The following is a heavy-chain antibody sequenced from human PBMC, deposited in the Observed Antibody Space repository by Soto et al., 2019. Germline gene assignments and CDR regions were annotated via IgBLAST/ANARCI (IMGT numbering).Heavy chain of an antibody. CDR1: GFTFSSYS. CDR2: ISSSSSYI. D-gene: IGHD3-22*01. J-gene: IGHJ4*02. Sequence: EVQLVGSGGGLVKPGGSLRLSCAASGFTFSSYSMNWVRQAPGKGLEWVSSISSSSSYIYYADSVKGRFTISRDNAKNSLYLQMNSLRAGDTAVYYCASHPRDSSGYWYYFDYWGQGTLVTVSS. V-gene: IGHV3-21*01. CDR3: ASHPRDSSGYWYYFDY.